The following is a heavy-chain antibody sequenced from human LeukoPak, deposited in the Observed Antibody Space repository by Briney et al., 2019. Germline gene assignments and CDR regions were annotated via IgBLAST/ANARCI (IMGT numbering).Heavy chain of an antibody. Sequence: GASVTVSCKASGYTFTGYYMHWVRQAPGQGLEWMGWINPNSGGTNYAQKFQGRVTMTRDTSISTAYMELSRLRSDDTAVYYCASGGSYQYYYYNGMDVWGQGTRLTVSS. CDR2: INPNSGGT. CDR1: GYTFTGYY. D-gene: IGHD1-26*01. J-gene: IGHJ6*02. V-gene: IGHV1-2*02. CDR3: ASGGSYQYYYYNGMDV.